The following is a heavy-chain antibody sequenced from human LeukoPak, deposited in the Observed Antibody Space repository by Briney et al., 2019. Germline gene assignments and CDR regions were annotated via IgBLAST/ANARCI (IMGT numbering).Heavy chain of an antibody. CDR1: GFTFSSYS. J-gene: IGHJ4*02. V-gene: IGHV3-48*02. CDR3: ARDSHFQTSSGYSFDY. D-gene: IGHD3-22*01. Sequence: GGFLRLSCAASGFTFSSYSMNWVRQAPGKGLEWVSYISSGSITIYYADSVKGRFTISRDNAKNSLYLQMNSLRDEDTAVYYCARDSHFQTSSGYSFDYWGQGTLVTVSS. CDR2: ISSGSITI.